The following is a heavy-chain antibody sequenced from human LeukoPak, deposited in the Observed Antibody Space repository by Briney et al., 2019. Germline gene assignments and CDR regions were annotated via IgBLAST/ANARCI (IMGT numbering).Heavy chain of an antibody. CDR3: ARQIAVAGEWAFDL. Sequence: PETLSLTCTLPRGSISSAIHFWICIRHPPGIGLEWLGSINYGGSTYYNLSLKSRVTISVGTSKNQFSLKLASVTAADTALYYCARQIAVAGEWAFDLWGQGTMVTVSS. CDR1: RGSISSAIHF. CDR2: INYGGST. D-gene: IGHD6-19*01. J-gene: IGHJ3*01. V-gene: IGHV4-39*01.